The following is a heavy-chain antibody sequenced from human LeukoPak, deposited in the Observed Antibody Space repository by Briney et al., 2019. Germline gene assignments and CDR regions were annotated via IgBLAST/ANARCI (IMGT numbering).Heavy chain of an antibody. Sequence: GASVKVSCKASGGTFSSYAISWVRQAPGQGLEWMGGIIPIFGTVNYAQKFQGRVTITADKSTSTAYMELSSLRSEDTAVYYCARSLFRFLEWSYRSYYYYYIDVWGKGTTVTVSS. CDR2: IIPIFGTV. J-gene: IGHJ6*03. CDR1: GGTFSSYA. V-gene: IGHV1-69*06. CDR3: ARSLFRFLEWSYRSYYYYYIDV. D-gene: IGHD3-3*01.